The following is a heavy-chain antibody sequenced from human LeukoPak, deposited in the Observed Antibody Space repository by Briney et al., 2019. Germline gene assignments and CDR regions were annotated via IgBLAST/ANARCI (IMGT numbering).Heavy chain of an antibody. CDR3: ARERRDGYSDAFDI. V-gene: IGHV4-59*01. Sequence: SETLSLTCTVSGGSISSYYWSWIRQPPGKGLEWIGYIYYSGSTNYNPSLKSRVTISVDTYKNQFSLKLSSVTAADTAVYYCARERRDGYSDAFDIWGQGTMVTVSS. D-gene: IGHD5-24*01. J-gene: IGHJ3*02. CDR1: GGSISSYY. CDR2: IYYSGST.